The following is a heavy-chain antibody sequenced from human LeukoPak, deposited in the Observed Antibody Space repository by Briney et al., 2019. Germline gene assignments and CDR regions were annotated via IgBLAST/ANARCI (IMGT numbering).Heavy chain of an antibody. CDR1: GFTFISYG. CDR3: AKDGGGSTYYDILTGFWFDP. J-gene: IGHJ5*02. CDR2: IRYDGSNK. V-gene: IGHV3-30*02. Sequence: GGSLRLSCAASGFTFISYGMHWVRQAPGKGLEWVAFIRYDGSNKYYADSVKGRFTISRDNSKNTLYLQMNSLRAEDTAVYYCAKDGGGSTYYDILTGFWFDPWGQGTLVTVSS. D-gene: IGHD3-9*01.